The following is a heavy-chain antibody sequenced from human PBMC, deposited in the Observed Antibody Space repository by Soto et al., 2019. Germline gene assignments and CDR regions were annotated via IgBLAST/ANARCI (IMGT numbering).Heavy chain of an antibody. V-gene: IGHV3-11*01. Sequence: QAQLVESGGGLVKPGGSLTLSCAVAGFKVSDYYMSWIRQAPGKGLEWVSMISRSGNTIHYADSVKGRFTSSKDNAKNSLYLQMTSLSPEDTAVYYCARGEDVCLYYYMDVWGKGTTVTGS. CDR3: ARGEDVCLYYYMDV. CDR1: GFKVSDYY. CDR2: ISRSGNTI. J-gene: IGHJ6*03. D-gene: IGHD3-10*02.